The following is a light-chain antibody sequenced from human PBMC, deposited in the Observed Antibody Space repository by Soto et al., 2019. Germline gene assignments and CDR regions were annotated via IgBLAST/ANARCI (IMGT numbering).Light chain of an antibody. CDR2: EVA. J-gene: IGLJ2*01. Sequence: QSVLTQPASVSGSPGQSITISCTGTSSDVGGYNFVSWFQQHPGKAPQLLIYEVAHRPSVVSNRFSASKSGNTASLTNSGRQPEDEGDYYCSSYTTRTTVVFGGGTKLTVL. CDR1: SSDVGGYNF. CDR3: SSYTTRTTVV. V-gene: IGLV2-14*01.